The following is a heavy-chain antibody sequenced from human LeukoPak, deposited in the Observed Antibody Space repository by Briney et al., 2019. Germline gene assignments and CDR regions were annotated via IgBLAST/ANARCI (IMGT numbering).Heavy chain of an antibody. Sequence: SETLSLTCAVYGGSFSGYYWSGIRQPPGKGLEWIGEINHSGSTHYNPSLKSRVTISVDTSKKQFSLKLSSVTAADAAVYYCARGKLRFPFMDVWGKGTTVTVSS. V-gene: IGHV4-34*01. CDR1: GGSFSGYY. J-gene: IGHJ6*03. CDR3: ARGKLRFPFMDV. CDR2: INHSGST. D-gene: IGHD3-3*01.